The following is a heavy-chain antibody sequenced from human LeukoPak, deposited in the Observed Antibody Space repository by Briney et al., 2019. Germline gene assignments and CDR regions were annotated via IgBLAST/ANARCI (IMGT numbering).Heavy chain of an antibody. J-gene: IGHJ5*02. CDR3: ARGEPWFDP. V-gene: IGHV4-30-4*07. CDR2: ISYSGTT. D-gene: IGHD1-14*01. CDR1: GGSISSDGYS. Sequence: PSETLSLTCAVSGGSISSDGYSWSWIRQPPGKGLEWIGYISYSGTTYFNPSLKSRVTISVDTSKNHFSLKLSSVTAADTAVYYCARGEPWFDPWGQGTLVTVSS.